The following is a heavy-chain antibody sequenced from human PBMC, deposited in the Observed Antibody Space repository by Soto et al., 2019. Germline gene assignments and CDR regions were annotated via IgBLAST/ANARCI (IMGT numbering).Heavy chain of an antibody. J-gene: IGHJ4*02. CDR1: GDSISSYY. V-gene: IGHV4-4*07. D-gene: IGHD6-13*01. CDR2: IHTTENT. CDR3: ARALSSAAGLYFDY. Sequence: SETLSLTCTVSGDSISSYYWSWIRQPAGKGMEWIGRIHTTENTNYNPSLKSRVTMSIDTSNNQFSLKLTSLTAADTAVYYCARALSSAAGLYFDYWGQGTLVTVSS.